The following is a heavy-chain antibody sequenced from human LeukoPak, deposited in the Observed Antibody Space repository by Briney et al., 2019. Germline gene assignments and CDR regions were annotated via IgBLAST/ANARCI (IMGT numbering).Heavy chain of an antibody. J-gene: IGHJ3*02. CDR1: GFTFSSYG. Sequence: PGGSLRLSCAASGFTFSSYGMHWVRQAPGKGLEWVAVIWYDGSHKYYADSVKGRFTISRDNSKNTLYLQMNSLRAEDTAVYYCAREVRDSFDIWGEGTMVTVSS. CDR2: IWYDGSHK. CDR3: AREVRDSFDI. V-gene: IGHV3-30*19.